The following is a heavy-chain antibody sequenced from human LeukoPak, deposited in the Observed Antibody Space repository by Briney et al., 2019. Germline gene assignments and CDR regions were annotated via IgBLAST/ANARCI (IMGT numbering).Heavy chain of an antibody. CDR1: GGSLSSYY. CDR3: ASQQRGEWGKYFDY. D-gene: IGHD3-10*01. J-gene: IGHJ4*02. Sequence: SETLSLTCTVSGGSLSSYYWSWIRQPPGKGLEWIGYIYYSGSTNYNPSLKSRVTISVDTSKNQFSLKLSSVTAADTAVYYCASQQRGEWGKYFDYWGQGTLVTVSP. CDR2: IYYSGST. V-gene: IGHV4-59*08.